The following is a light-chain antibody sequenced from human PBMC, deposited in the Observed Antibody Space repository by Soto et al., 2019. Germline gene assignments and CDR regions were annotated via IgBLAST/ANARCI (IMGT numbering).Light chain of an antibody. CDR2: ETS. CDR1: QSVSSY. Sequence: EIVLTQSPATLSLSPGERATISCRASQSVSSYLAWYQQKPGKAPRLLIYETSNRATGIPTRFSGSGSGTVFTLTISSLEPEVFAIYYCQHRSNWITFGQGTRLEIE. V-gene: IGKV3-11*01. J-gene: IGKJ5*01. CDR3: QHRSNWIT.